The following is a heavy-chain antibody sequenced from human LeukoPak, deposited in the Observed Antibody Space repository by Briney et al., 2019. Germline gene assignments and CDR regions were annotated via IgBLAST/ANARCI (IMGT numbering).Heavy chain of an antibody. CDR2: INHSGST. V-gene: IGHV4-34*01. CDR1: GGSFSGYY. Sequence: SETLSLTCAVYGGSFSGYYWSWIRQPPGKGLEWIGEINHSGSTNYNPSLKSRVTISVDTSKNQFSLKLSSVTAADTAVYYCAGGLRVDYWGQGTLVTVSS. CDR3: AGGLRVDY. J-gene: IGHJ4*02.